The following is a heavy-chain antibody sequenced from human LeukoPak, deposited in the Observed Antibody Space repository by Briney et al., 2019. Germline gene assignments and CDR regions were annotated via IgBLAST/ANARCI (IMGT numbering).Heavy chain of an antibody. Sequence: GGSLRLSCAASGFTFSSYSMNWGRQAPGKGLEWVSSISSSSSYIYYADSVKGRFTISRDNAKNSLYLQMNSLRAEDTAVYYCARDKGGNGYFDYWGQGTLVTVSS. J-gene: IGHJ4*02. V-gene: IGHV3-21*01. CDR2: ISSSSSYI. CDR3: ARDKGGNGYFDY. D-gene: IGHD4-23*01. CDR1: GFTFSSYS.